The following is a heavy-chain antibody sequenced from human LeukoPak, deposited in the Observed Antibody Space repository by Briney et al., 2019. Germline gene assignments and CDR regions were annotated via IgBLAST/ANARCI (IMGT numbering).Heavy chain of an antibody. J-gene: IGHJ4*02. D-gene: IGHD3-10*01. V-gene: IGHV5-51*01. CDR3: ARLSSYGSGSYYSY. CDR1: GYSFTTYW. CDR2: IYPADSDT. Sequence: GESLKISCKGSGYSFTTYWIGWVRQLPGKGLEWMGIIYPADSDTRYSPSFQGQVTISADQSISTAYLQWSSLKASDTAMYYCARLSSYGSGSYYSYWGQGTLVTVSS.